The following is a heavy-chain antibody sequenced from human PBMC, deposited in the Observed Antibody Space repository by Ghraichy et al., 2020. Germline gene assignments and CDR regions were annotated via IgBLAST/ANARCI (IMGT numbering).Heavy chain of an antibody. V-gene: IGHV3-9*01. Sequence: SLNISCAASGFTFDDYAMHWVRQAPGKGLEWVSGISWNSGSIGYADSVKGRFTISRDNAKNSLYLQMNSLRAEDTALYYCAKGLDTAMVSLRVFDYWGQGTLVTVSS. J-gene: IGHJ4*02. D-gene: IGHD5-18*01. CDR3: AKGLDTAMVSLRVFDY. CDR1: GFTFDDYA. CDR2: ISWNSGSI.